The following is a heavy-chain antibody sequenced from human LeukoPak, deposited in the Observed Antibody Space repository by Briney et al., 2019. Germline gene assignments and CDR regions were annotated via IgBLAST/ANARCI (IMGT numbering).Heavy chain of an antibody. D-gene: IGHD2-2*01. CDR2: IYYRGST. CDR1: GGSISSHY. CDR3: ARGEVPAASHFDY. V-gene: IGHV4-59*11. Sequence: SETLSLTCTVAGGSISSHYWSWIRQPPGKGLEWIGYIYYRGSTNYNPSLKSRVTISVDTSKNQFSLKLSSVTAADTAVYYCARGEVPAASHFDYWGQGTLVTVSS. J-gene: IGHJ4*02.